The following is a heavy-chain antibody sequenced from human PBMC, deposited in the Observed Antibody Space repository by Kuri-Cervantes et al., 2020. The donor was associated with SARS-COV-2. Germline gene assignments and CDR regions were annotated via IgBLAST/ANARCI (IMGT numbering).Heavy chain of an antibody. J-gene: IGHJ5*02. Sequence: GSLRLPCTVSGGPISSCCYYWGWIRQPPGKGLEWIGSIYYSWNTYYNPSLKSRVTISVDTSKNQFSLKLSSVTAADSAVYYCAGHIDVLSLFDPWGQGTLVTVSS. CDR3: AGHIDVLSLFDP. V-gene: IGHV4-39*01. D-gene: IGHD2-15*01. CDR1: GGPISSCCYY. CDR2: IYYSWNT.